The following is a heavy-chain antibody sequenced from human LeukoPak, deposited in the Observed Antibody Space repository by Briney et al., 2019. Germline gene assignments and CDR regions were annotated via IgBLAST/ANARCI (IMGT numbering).Heavy chain of an antibody. V-gene: IGHV6-1*01. CDR1: GVSVSSNTDV. Sequence: SQTLSPTCGISGVSVSSNTDVWNSLSQSPSRSLWWLGRTYYMSKWHTEYEVSVRRRITIIPDTSKNQSSLQLNSVTPEETAVYYCARIGYNRPVVDDWGQGTLVTISS. CDR3: ARIGYNRPVVDD. J-gene: IGHJ4*02. CDR2: TYYMSKWHT. D-gene: IGHD5-24*01.